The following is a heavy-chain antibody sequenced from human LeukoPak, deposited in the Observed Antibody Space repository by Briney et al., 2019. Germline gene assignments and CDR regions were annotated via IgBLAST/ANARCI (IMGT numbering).Heavy chain of an antibody. V-gene: IGHV7-4-1*02. CDR1: GYPFSAHF. Sequence: RASVKVSCKASGYPFSAHFLNWVRQAPGQGLEWMGNIDTTTGNPRYAQDFTGRFVFSLDTSVGTAYLQITSLKADDTAAYYCVRGTPTPGMDYWGQGTQVTVSS. CDR2: IDTTTGNP. D-gene: IGHD3-10*01. J-gene: IGHJ4*02. CDR3: VRGTPTPGMDY.